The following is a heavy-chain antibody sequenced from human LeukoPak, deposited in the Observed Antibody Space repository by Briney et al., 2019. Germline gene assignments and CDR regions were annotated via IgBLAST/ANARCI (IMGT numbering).Heavy chain of an antibody. Sequence: PGWFLSLSCASSGFTFSTYCMYWVRQGPGKGLVWVSHIISDGSSINYAYSVKGRFTISRHTAKNTLYQQMSSLRAEDTAGNYCARDIASGIIPDYWGQGTLVTVS. CDR3: ARDIASGIIPDY. J-gene: IGHJ4*02. CDR1: GFTFSTYC. D-gene: IGHD1-14*01. V-gene: IGHV3-74*01. CDR2: IISDGSSI.